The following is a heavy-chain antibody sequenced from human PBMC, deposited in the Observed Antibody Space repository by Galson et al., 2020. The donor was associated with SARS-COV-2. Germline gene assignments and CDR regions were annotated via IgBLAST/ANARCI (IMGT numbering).Heavy chain of an antibody. CDR2: LSASGFTT. CDR1: GFIFSSYA. Sequence: TGGSLRLSCAASGFIFSSYAMTWVRQAPGKGLEWVSALSASGFTTNYADSVKGRFSISRDNSKNTLFLQMNSLRVEDTAVYYCAKVRVVATYYFDSWGQGTLVTVSS. J-gene: IGHJ4*02. V-gene: IGHV3-23*01. CDR3: AKVRVVATYYFDS. D-gene: IGHD3-10*01.